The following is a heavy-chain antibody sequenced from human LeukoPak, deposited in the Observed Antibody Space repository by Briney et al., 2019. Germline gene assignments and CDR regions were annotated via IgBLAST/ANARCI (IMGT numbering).Heavy chain of an antibody. V-gene: IGHV1-18*01. D-gene: IGHD3-16*02. CDR2: ISAYNGNT. Sequence: ASVKVSCKASGYTFTSYGISWVRQAPGQGLEWMGWISAYNGNTNYAQKLQGRVTMTTDTSTSTAYMELRSLRSDDTAVYYCAGLFGGVIVYYFDYWGQGTLVTVSS. J-gene: IGHJ4*02. CDR1: GYTFTSYG. CDR3: AGLFGGVIVYYFDY.